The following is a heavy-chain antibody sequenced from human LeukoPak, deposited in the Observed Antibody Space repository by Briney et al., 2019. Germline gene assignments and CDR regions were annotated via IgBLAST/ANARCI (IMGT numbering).Heavy chain of an antibody. Sequence: KPSETLSLTCAVYGGSFRGCYWSWVRQPPGKGLGWVGEMNHSGRSNYNPSLKSRVTISVDASKNQFSLNLSSVTAADTAVYYWAREYGDSTPFDYWGQGTLVTVSS. CDR3: AREYGDSTPFDY. J-gene: IGHJ4*02. CDR2: MNHSGRS. CDR1: GGSFRGCY. D-gene: IGHD4-17*01. V-gene: IGHV4-34*01.